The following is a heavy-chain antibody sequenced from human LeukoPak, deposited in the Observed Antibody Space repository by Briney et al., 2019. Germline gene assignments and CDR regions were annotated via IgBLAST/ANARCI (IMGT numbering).Heavy chain of an antibody. CDR1: GGSFSSYY. J-gene: IGHJ6*03. D-gene: IGHD6-13*01. CDR3: ARGTSGAAGGKYYYYMDV. Sequence: SETLSLTCAVFGGSFSSYYCSWIRQPPGKGLEWIGEINHSGSTNYNPSLKSRVTISVDTSKNQLSLKLSSVTAADTAVYYCARGTSGAAGGKYYYYMDVWDKGTTVTVSS. CDR2: INHSGST. V-gene: IGHV4-34*01.